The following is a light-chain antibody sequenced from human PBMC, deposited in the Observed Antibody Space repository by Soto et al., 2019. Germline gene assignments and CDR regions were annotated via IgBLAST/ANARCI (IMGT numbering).Light chain of an antibody. V-gene: IGKV4-1*01. J-gene: IGKJ1*01. CDR3: QQYYSPPWT. CDR1: QSVLYSPNNKNY. CDR2: WAS. Sequence: DIVMTQSPDSLSVALGERATINCKSSQSVLYSPNNKNYLSWYQQKPGQPPKLIIYWASTRESGVPDRFSGSGSGTDFTLSISSLQAEDLAVYYCQQYYSPPWTFGQGTKVEIK.